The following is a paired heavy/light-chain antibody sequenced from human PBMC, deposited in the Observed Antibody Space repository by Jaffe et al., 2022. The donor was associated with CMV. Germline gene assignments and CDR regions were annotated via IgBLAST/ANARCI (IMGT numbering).Heavy chain of an antibody. Sequence: QLQLQESGPGLVKPSETLSLTCTVSGGSVSSSEYYWGWIRQPPGKGLEYIGSIYYSGSTQYNPSLKSRVTISVDTSKNQFSLKVTSVTAADTAVYFCARRPYCSSNNCYIDSWGQGTLVTVSS. CDR2: IYYSGST. CDR3: ARRPYCSSNNCYIDS. V-gene: IGHV4-39*01. D-gene: IGHD2-2*02. CDR1: GGSVSSSEYY. J-gene: IGHJ4*02.
Light chain of an antibody. CDR2: AAS. J-gene: IGKJ2*01. Sequence: DIQLTQSPSSLSASVGDRVTITCRASQSISTYLNWYQQKAGRAPKVLIYAASRLQSGVPSRFSGSGSGTDFTLTITSLQPEDFATYYCQQSYSTPLYAFGQGTKLEIK. V-gene: IGKV1-39*01. CDR1: QSISTY. CDR3: QQSYSTPLYA.